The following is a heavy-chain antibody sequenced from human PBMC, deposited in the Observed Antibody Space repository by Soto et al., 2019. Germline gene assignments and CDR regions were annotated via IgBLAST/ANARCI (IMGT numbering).Heavy chain of an antibody. V-gene: IGHV3-21*01. J-gene: IGHJ6*02. D-gene: IGHD3-16*02. CDR2: INSGSDSI. Sequence: GGSLRLSCAASGFTFSSYTMNWVRQAPGKGLEWVSSINSGSDSIYYADSVKGRFTISRDNAKNSLYLQMNSLRAEDTAVYYCATIQGELSYYYYGMDVWGQGTTVTVSS. CDR3: ATIQGELSYYYYGMDV. CDR1: GFTFSSYT.